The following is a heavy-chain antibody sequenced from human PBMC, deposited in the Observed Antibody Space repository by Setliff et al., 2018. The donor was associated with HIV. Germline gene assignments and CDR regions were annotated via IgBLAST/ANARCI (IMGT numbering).Heavy chain of an antibody. V-gene: IGHV5-51*01. CDR1: GYSFTTYW. CDR3: ASLQPDAVDV. Sequence: GESLKISCKGSGYSFTTYWIGWVRQMPGKGLEWMGIIHPGDSETRYSPSFQGQVIISADKTISTAYLQWSSLKASDTAMYYCASLQPDAVDVWGQGTTVTVSS. J-gene: IGHJ6*02. CDR2: IHPGDSET.